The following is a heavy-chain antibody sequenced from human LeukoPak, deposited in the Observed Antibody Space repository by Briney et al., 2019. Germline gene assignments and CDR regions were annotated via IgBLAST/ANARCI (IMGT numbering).Heavy chain of an antibody. CDR3: ARDQGGGSHRHAFDI. D-gene: IGHD3-16*01. CDR2: IWYDGSNK. Sequence: GGSLRLSCAASGFTFSSYGMHWVRQAPGEGLEWVAVIWYDGSNKYYADSVKGRFTISRDNSKNTLYLQMNSLRAEDTAVYYCARDQGGGSHRHAFDIWGQGTMVTVSS. V-gene: IGHV3-33*01. CDR1: GFTFSSYG. J-gene: IGHJ3*02.